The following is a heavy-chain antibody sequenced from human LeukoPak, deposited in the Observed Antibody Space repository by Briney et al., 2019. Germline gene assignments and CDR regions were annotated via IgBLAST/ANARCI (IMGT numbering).Heavy chain of an antibody. D-gene: IGHD6-19*01. CDR3: ARDISGWYRWFDP. J-gene: IGHJ5*02. CDR1: GFTISSYE. Sequence: GGSLTLSCAVSGFTISSYEMNCVRQAPAQGLEWLSYISCSGNKIHYADSVKSRVTISRDNAKSSLHLQMNRLRAEGTGVYYCARDISGWYRWFDPWGQGTLVTVSS. CDR2: ISCSGNKI. V-gene: IGHV3-48*03.